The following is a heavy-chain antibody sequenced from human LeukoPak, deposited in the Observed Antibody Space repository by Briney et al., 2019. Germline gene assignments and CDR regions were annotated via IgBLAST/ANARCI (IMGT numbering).Heavy chain of an antibody. CDR1: GGSIRSYF. CDR2: IWDTEIT. D-gene: IGHD5-12*01. CDR3: ARGLVLATDDASDI. Sequence: KPSENLSLTCTVSGGSIRSYFWNWLRQPPGKGLEWIGYIWDTEITDYNPSLKSRVTISLDTSKNHFSLKLRSVTAADTALYFCARGLVLATDDASDIWGQGTLVTVSS. J-gene: IGHJ3*02. V-gene: IGHV4-59*01.